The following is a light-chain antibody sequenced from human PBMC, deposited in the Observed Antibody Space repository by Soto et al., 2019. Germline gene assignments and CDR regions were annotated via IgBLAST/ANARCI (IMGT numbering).Light chain of an antibody. CDR3: QQYNNWPPL. CDR2: GAS. Sequence: EIVMTQSPATLSVSPGERATLSCRASQSVSSNLAWYQQKPGQAPRLLIYGASTRATGIPARFSGNGSGTEFTLTISSLQSEDFAVYYCQQYNNWPPLFGQGTKVEIK. CDR1: QSVSSN. J-gene: IGKJ1*01. V-gene: IGKV3-15*01.